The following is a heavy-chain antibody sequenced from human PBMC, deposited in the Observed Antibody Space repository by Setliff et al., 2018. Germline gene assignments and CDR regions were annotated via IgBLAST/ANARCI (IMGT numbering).Heavy chain of an antibody. V-gene: IGHV1-18*01. CDR3: ARINFYVSSGYYYAPEL. CDR2: INNYNFNT. J-gene: IGHJ4*02. CDR1: GFTFTDYG. Sequence: RASVKVSCKSSGFTFTDYGITWVRQVPGQGLGWMGWINNYNFNTQYAQKFQGRVTVTTDTSTTIAYMELRSLRADDTAVYYCARINFYVSSGYYYAPELWGQGTTVTSPQ. D-gene: IGHD3-22*01.